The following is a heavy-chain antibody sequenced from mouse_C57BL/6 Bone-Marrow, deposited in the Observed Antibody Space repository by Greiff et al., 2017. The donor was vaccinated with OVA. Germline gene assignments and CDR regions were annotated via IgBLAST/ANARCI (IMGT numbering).Heavy chain of an antibody. CDR3: ARVEDSSGYLDY. V-gene: IGHV1-81*01. J-gene: IGHJ2*01. CDR1: GYTFTSYG. D-gene: IGHD3-2*02. CDR2: IYPRSGNT. Sequence: QVQLQQSGAELARPGASVKLSCKASGYTFTSYGISWVKQRTGQGLEWIGEIYPRSGNTYYNEKFKGKATLTADKSSSTAYMELRSLTSEDSAVYFCARVEDSSGYLDYWGQGTTLTVSS.